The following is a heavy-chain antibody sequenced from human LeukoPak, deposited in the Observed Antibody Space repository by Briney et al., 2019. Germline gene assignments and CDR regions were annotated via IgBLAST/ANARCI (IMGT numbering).Heavy chain of an antibody. D-gene: IGHD3-10*01. CDR2: VWHSGST. CDR3: ARVSHSYGSGSYIMTYYYMDV. J-gene: IGHJ6*03. V-gene: IGHV4-38-2*02. CDR1: GYSISSGYY. Sequence: PSETLSLTCTVSGYSISSGYYWGWIRQSPGKGLEWTGNVWHSGSTYYNPSLKSRITISVDTSKNQFSLSLSSVTVADTAVYYCARVSHSYGSGSYIMTYYYMDVWGKGTTVTVSS.